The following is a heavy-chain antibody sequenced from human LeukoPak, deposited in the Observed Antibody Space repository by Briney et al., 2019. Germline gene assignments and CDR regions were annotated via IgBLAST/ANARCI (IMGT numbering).Heavy chain of an antibody. J-gene: IGHJ4*02. CDR2: ISDSGGRT. V-gene: IGHV3-23*01. CDR1: GITLSNYG. D-gene: IGHD5-12*01. CDR3: AREGWGYDLENLFDY. Sequence: GGSLRLSCAVSGITLSNYGMSWVRQAPGKGLEWVAGISDSGGRTNYADSVKGRFTISRDNPKNTLYLQMDSLRAEDTAVYYCAREGWGYDLENLFDYWGQGTLVTVSS.